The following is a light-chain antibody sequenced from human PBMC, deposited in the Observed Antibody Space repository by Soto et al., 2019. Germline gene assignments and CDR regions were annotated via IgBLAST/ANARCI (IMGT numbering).Light chain of an antibody. CDR2: DVS. V-gene: IGKV3-11*01. CDR1: QSISSY. Sequence: EIVLTQSPATLSLSPGERATLSCRASQSISSYLAWYQQKPGQAPRLLLYDVSNRAPGIPARFSGSGSGTDFTLTISSLEPGDFAVYYCQQRSNWPPFTFGPGTKVDIK. J-gene: IGKJ3*01. CDR3: QQRSNWPPFT.